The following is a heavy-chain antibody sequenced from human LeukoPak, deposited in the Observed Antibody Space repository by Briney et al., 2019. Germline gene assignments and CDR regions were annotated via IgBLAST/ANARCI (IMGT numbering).Heavy chain of an antibody. V-gene: IGHV4-31*03. CDR2: IYYSGST. J-gene: IGHJ3*02. D-gene: IGHD5-12*01. Sequence: PSETLSLTCTVSGGSISSGGYYWSWIRQHPGKGLEWIGYIYYSGSTYYNPSLKSRVTISVDTSKNQFSLKLSSVTAADTAVYYCARVLSGYDFEVWNAFDIWGQGTMVTVSS. CDR3: ARVLSGYDFEVWNAFDI. CDR1: GGSISSGGYY.